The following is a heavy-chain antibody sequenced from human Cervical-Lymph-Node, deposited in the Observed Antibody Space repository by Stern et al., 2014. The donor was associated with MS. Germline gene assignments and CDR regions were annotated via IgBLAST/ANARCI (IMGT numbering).Heavy chain of an antibody. CDR2: IIPSLKAP. V-gene: IGHV1-69*01. D-gene: IGHD2/OR15-2a*01. CDR1: EETFSTYA. CDR3: ARLGNNGLDV. Sequence: MQLVESGAEVKRPGSSVKVSCKVSEETFSTYAVSWVRQAPGQGLDYMGGIIPSLKAPNYVQKFLGRLTISADEFTNTAYMELSSLRSEDTALYYCARLGNNGLDVWGQGTMVVVSA. J-gene: IGHJ3*01.